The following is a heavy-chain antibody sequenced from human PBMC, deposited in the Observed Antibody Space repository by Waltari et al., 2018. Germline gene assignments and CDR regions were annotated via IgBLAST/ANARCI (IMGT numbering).Heavy chain of an antibody. Sequence: QVQLQESGPGLVKPSQTLSLTCTVSGGSLSSGCYYWRWIRPPAGKGLEWIGRIYTSGSTNYNPSIKSRVTISVDTAKNQFSLKLSSVTAADTAVYYCAGTNGGYVHFDYWGQGTLVTVSS. J-gene: IGHJ4*02. CDR3: AGTNGGYVHFDY. CDR1: GGSLSSGCYY. D-gene: IGHD5-12*01. V-gene: IGHV4-61*02. CDR2: IYTSGST.